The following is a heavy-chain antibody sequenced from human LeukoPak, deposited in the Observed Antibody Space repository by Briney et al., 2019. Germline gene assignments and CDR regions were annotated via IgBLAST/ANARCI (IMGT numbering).Heavy chain of an antibody. CDR1: GGTFSSYA. CDR3: ARDRGSGWAAAGTLELDY. J-gene: IGHJ4*02. CDR2: IIPIFGTA. D-gene: IGHD6-13*01. Sequence: SVKVSCKASGGTFSSYAISWVRQAPGQGPEWMGGIIPIFGTANYAQKFQGRVTITADESTSTAYMELSSLRSEDTAVYYCARDRGSGWAAAGTLELDYWGQGTLVTVSS. V-gene: IGHV1-69*01.